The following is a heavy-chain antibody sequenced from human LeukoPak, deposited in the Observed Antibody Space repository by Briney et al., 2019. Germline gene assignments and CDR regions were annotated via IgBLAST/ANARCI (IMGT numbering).Heavy chain of an antibody. CDR3: ARAPFDYGDYYNYFDY. J-gene: IGHJ4*02. D-gene: IGHD4-17*01. CDR1: GGTFSSYA. CDR2: IIPIFGTA. V-gene: IGHV1-69*13. Sequence: GASVKVSCKASGGTFSSYAISWVRQAPGQGLEWMGGIIPIFGTANYAQKFQGRVTITADEPTSTAYMELSSLRSEDTAVYYCARAPFDYGDYYNYFDYWGQGTLVTVSS.